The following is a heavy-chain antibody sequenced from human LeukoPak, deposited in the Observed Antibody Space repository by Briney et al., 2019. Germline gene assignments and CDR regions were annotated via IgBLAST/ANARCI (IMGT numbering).Heavy chain of an antibody. D-gene: IGHD3-16*01. J-gene: IGHJ6*03. CDR1: GGTFSSYA. Sequence: SVNVSCKASGGTFSSYAISWVRQAPGQGREWMGLINPNSGGTNYAQKFQGRVTMTRDTSISTAYMELSRLRSDDTAVYYCARAHHYRSRPSLARNYYYMDVWGKGTTVTVSS. CDR2: INPNSGGT. V-gene: IGHV1-2*02. CDR3: ARAHHYRSRPSLARNYYYMDV.